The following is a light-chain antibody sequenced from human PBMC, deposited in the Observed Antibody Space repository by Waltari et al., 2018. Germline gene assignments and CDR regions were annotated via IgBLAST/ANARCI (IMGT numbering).Light chain of an antibody. CDR2: EVT. V-gene: IGLV2-14*03. Sequence: QSALTQPASVSGSPGPSIPISCTGTSSDVGRYNYVSWYQQHPGKAPKLLIFEVTDRPSGVSNRFSGSKSGNTASLTISGLQAEDEADYYCSSYTRTTTLYVFGTGTKVTVL. CDR3: SSYTRTTTLYV. J-gene: IGLJ1*01. CDR1: SSDVGRYNY.